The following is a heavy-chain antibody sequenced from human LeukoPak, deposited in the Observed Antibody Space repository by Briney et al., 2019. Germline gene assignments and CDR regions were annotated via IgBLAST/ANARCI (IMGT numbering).Heavy chain of an antibody. J-gene: IGHJ4*02. CDR3: ARLKVWGSYRYPDY. CDR1: GGSMSSYY. Sequence: SETLPLTCTVTGGSMSSYYWSWIRQPPGKGLEWIGYIYYSGSTNYNPSLKSRVTISVVTSKNQFSLKLSSVTAADTAVYYCARLKVWGSYRYPDYWGQGTLVTVSS. V-gene: IGHV4-59*01. CDR2: IYYSGST. D-gene: IGHD3-16*02.